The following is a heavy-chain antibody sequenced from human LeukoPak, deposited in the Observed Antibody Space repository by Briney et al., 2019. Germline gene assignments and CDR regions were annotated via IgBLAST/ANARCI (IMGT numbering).Heavy chain of an antibody. Sequence: KSGGSLRLSCAASGFTFTNAWMSWVRQAPGKGLEWVGRIKSKTDGGTTDYAAPVKGRFTVSRDDSKNTLYLQMNSLKTEDTAVYYCTTDGILAATGTRGYFQHWGQGTLVTVSS. CDR1: GFTFTNAW. CDR2: IKSKTDGGTT. J-gene: IGHJ1*01. CDR3: TTDGILAATGTRGYFQH. D-gene: IGHD6-13*01. V-gene: IGHV3-15*01.